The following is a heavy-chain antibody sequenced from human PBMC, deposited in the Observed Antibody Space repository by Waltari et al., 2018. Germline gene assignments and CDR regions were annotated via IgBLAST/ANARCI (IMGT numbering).Heavy chain of an antibody. CDR1: GGSFSGYY. CDR2: TNHSGST. Sequence: QVQLQQWGAGLLKPSETLSLTCAVYGGSFSGYYWSWIRQPPGKGLEWIGETNHSGSTNYNPSLKSRVTISVDTSKNQFSLKLSSVTAADTAVYYCARGGGTITFGGVIALDYWGQGTLVTVSS. D-gene: IGHD3-16*02. V-gene: IGHV4-34*01. CDR3: ARGGGTITFGGVIALDY. J-gene: IGHJ4*02.